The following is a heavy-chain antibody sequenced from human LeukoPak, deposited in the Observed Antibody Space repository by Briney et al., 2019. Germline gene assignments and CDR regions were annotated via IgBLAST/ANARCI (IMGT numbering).Heavy chain of an antibody. Sequence: ASVKVSCKASGGTFSNYAISWVRQAPGQGLEWMGRIMPILDIVNFAQMFQGRVTITADKSTTTAYMELTSLRSDDTAVYYCARDQGVEAAGVFDSWGQGTLVTVSS. CDR2: IMPILDIV. J-gene: IGHJ4*02. V-gene: IGHV1-69*10. D-gene: IGHD6-13*01. CDR3: ARDQGVEAAGVFDS. CDR1: GGTFSNYA.